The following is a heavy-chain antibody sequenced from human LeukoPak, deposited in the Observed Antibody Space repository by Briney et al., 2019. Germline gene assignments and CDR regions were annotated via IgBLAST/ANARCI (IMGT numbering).Heavy chain of an antibody. J-gene: IGHJ4*02. CDR2: LYPSGST. CDR1: GGSINSGY. D-gene: IGHD1-26*01. V-gene: IGHV4-59*01. Sequence: PSETLSLTCSVSGGSINSGYWNWIRQPPGKGLEWIGLLYPSGSTNYNPSLKSRVTISVDTSRTQFSLKLSSMTAADTAVYYCAGGHYPLEYWGQGTLVTVSS. CDR3: AGGHYPLEY.